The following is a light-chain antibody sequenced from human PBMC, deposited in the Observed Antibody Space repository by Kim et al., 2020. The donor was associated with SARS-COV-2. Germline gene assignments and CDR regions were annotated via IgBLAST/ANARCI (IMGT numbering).Light chain of an antibody. V-gene: IGKV1-5*01. Sequence: GDRVTFTCRASQSINIWLSWYQQKPGKAPNLLIYDASNLESGVPSRFSGGGSGTEFTLTISSLQPDDFATYYCQEYKSNSWTFGQGTKVDIK. CDR2: DAS. CDR1: QSINIW. CDR3: QEYKSNSWT. J-gene: IGKJ1*01.